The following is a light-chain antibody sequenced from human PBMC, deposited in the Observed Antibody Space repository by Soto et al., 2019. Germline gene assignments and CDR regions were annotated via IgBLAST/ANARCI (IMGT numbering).Light chain of an antibody. J-gene: IGKJ5*01. CDR2: AAS. Sequence: DIQMSQSPSSLPASVGDRVTMTCRASQVISTSLAWYQVKPGKAPKLLIYAASTLESGVPSRFSATVSGTEFSLTITRLQTEDAATYYCQQLFDSPITFGQGTRLEIK. CDR3: QQLFDSPIT. V-gene: IGKV1-9*01. CDR1: QVISTS.